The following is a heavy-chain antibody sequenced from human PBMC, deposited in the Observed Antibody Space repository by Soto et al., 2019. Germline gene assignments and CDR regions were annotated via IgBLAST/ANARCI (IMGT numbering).Heavy chain of an antibody. CDR2: IWYDGSNK. D-gene: IGHD3-16*01. CDR1: GVTFSSYG. J-gene: IGHJ6*02. Sequence: GGSLRLSCAASGVTFSSYGMHWVRQAPGKGLEWVAVIWYDGSNKYYADSVKGRRTISRDNSKNTLYLQMNSLRAEDTAVYYCARDMGWGDYYYGMDVWGQGTTVTVSS. V-gene: IGHV3-33*01. CDR3: ARDMGWGDYYYGMDV.